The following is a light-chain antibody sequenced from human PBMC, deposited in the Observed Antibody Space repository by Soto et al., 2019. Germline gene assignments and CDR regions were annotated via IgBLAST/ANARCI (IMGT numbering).Light chain of an antibody. CDR1: KNDIGVYDF. J-gene: IGLJ1*01. CDR3: KSYAGSNTYV. V-gene: IGLV2-8*01. Sequence: QSVLTPLPSASGSPGQSVTISCTGTKNDIGVYDFVSWYQHHPGKAPRLIIYEVVQRPSGVPDRFSGSKSGNTASLTVSGLQAADEADYFCKSYAGSNTYVFGSGTKVTVL. CDR2: EVV.